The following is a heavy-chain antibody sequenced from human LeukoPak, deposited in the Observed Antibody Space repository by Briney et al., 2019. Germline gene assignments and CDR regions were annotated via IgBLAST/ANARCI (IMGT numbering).Heavy chain of an antibody. V-gene: IGHV3-74*01. CDR1: GFTFGGYW. D-gene: IGHD3-3*01. J-gene: IGHJ6*03. CDR3: AAGGGWDPSFGVVTHIDA. CDR2: IDNDGHGI. Sequence: GGSLTLSCVTAGFTFGGYWMHWVRQGPEKGLELVSRIDNDGHGIIYADSVKGRFTTSRDNVKNTLYLQMNSLRVEDTAVYYCAAGGGWDPSFGVVTHIDAWGKGTTVVVS.